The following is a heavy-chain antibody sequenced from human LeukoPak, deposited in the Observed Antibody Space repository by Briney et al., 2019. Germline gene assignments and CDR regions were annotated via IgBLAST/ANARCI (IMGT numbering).Heavy chain of an antibody. CDR1: AYNFATYW. V-gene: IGHV5-51*01. CDR2: IFPADSET. D-gene: IGHD3/OR15-3a*01. CDR3: ARHRWTDLAYFDYMDV. Sequence: AESLKISCKASAYNFATYWIACVRQMPPKGLEWVAIIFPADSETKYSPSFRGQVTISADKSINTAYLQWSSLKASDTAMYYCARHRWTDLAYFDYMDVWGKGTTITVSS. J-gene: IGHJ6*03.